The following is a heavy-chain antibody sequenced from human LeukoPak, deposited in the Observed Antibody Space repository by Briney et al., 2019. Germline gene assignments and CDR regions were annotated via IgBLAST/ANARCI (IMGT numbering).Heavy chain of an antibody. CDR3: AEDQKLQPFHY. CDR2: IQFDGSNE. J-gene: IGHJ4*02. V-gene: IGHV3-30*02. D-gene: IGHD2-15*01. Sequence: GGSLRLSCTASGFIFSTYGMHWVRQAPGKGLEWVAFIQFDGSNEFYADSVKGRFTISRDNSRNTLYLQMNRLRIEDTSVYYCAEDQKLQPFHYWGQGTLVTVSS. CDR1: GFIFSTYG.